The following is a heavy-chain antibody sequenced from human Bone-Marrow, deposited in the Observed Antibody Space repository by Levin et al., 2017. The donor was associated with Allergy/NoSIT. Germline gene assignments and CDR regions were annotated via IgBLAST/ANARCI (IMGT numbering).Heavy chain of an antibody. D-gene: IGHD3-22*01. V-gene: IGHV1-69*13. CDR3: ARADSSGYYFDF. CDR1: GGAFNTYT. CDR2: IIPIFGAG. J-gene: IGHJ4*02. Sequence: VKVSCKASGGAFNTYTFNWVRQAPGQGLEWMGGIIPIFGAGSSAQRFQGRLTITADKSTTTAYMELSSLRSEDTAVYYCARADSSGYYFDFWGQGTLVTVSS.